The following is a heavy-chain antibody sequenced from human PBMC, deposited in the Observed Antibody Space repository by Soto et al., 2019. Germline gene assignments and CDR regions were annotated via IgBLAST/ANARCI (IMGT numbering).Heavy chain of an antibody. J-gene: IGHJ4*02. V-gene: IGHV3-23*01. CDR2: ISGSGGST. CDR3: AKDRSGWYSSPIEY. CDR1: GFTFSSYA. Sequence: PGGSLRLSCAASGFTFSSYAMSWVRQAPGKGLEWVSAISGSGGSTYYADSVKGRFTISRDNSKNALYLQMNSLRAEDTAVYYCAKDRSGWYSSPIEYGGQGTLVTVSS. D-gene: IGHD6-19*01.